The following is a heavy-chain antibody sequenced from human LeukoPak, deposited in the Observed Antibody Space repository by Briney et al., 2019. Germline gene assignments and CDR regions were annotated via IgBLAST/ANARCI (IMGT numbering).Heavy chain of an antibody. D-gene: IGHD3-22*01. CDR3: AADYYDSSGYYFALGY. CDR2: ISAYNGST. CDR1: GYTFTSYG. J-gene: IGHJ4*02. V-gene: IGHV1-18*01. Sequence: ASVKVSCKASGYTFTSYGISWVRQAPGQGLEWMGWISAYNGSTNYAQKLQGRVTMTTDTSTSTAYMELRSLRSDDTAVYYCAADYYDSSGYYFALGYWGQGTLVTVSS.